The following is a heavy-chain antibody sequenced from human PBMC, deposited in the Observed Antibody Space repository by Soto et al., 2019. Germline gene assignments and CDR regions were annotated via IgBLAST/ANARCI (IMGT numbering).Heavy chain of an antibody. CDR1: GGSISSYY. V-gene: IGHV4-59*01. CDR3: ARATGIHCSSTSCYSYYGMDV. CDR2: IYYSGST. J-gene: IGHJ6*02. D-gene: IGHD2-2*02. Sequence: PSETLSLTCTVSGGSISSYYWSWIRQPPGKGLEWIGYIYYSGSTNYNPSLKSRVTISVDTSKNQFSLKLSSVTAADTAVYYCARATGIHCSSTSCYSYYGMDVWGQGTTVPVSS.